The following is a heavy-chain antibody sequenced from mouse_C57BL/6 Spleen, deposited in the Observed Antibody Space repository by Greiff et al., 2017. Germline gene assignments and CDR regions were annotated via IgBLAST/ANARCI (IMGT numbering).Heavy chain of an antibody. V-gene: IGHV1-15*01. D-gene: IGHD2-2*01. CDR3: TRWVTTTLDY. J-gene: IGHJ2*01. Sequence: VQRVESGAELVRPGASVTLSCKASGYTFTDYEMHWVKQTPVHGLEWIGAIDPETGGTAYNQKFKGKAILTADKSSSTAYMERRSLTSEDSAVYYCTRWVTTTLDYWGQGTTLTVSS. CDR2: IDPETGGT. CDR1: GYTFTDYE.